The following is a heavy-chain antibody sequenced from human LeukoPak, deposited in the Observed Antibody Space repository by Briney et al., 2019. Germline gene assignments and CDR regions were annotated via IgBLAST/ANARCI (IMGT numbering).Heavy chain of an antibody. CDR1: GGTFSSYA. CDR3: ARVRSNYGVDPGYFDY. D-gene: IGHD4-17*01. V-gene: IGHV1-69*06. Sequence: SVKVSCKASGGTFSSYAISGVRQAPGQGLEWMGGIIPIFGTANYAQKFQGRVTITADKSTSTAYMELSSLRSEDTAVYYCARVRSNYGVDPGYFDYWGQGTLVTVSS. J-gene: IGHJ4*02. CDR2: IIPIFGTA.